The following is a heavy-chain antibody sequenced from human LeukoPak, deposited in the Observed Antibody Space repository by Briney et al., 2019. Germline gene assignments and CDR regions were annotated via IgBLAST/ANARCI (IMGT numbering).Heavy chain of an antibody. CDR1: GFTFSSYE. CDR2: ISSSGSTI. D-gene: IGHD2-2*02. CDR3: ARAWDCSGTSCYTEYYYGMDV. Sequence: GGSLRLSCAASGFTFSSYEMNWVRQAPGKGLEWVSYISSSGSTIYYADSVKGRFTISRDNAKNSLYLQMNSLRAEDTAVYYCARAWDCSGTSCYTEYYYGMDVWGQGTTVTVSS. V-gene: IGHV3-48*03. J-gene: IGHJ6*02.